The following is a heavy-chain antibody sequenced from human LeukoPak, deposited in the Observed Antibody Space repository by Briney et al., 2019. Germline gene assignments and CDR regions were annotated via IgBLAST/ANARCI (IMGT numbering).Heavy chain of an antibody. CDR3: ATQNRYNWNYQVDY. V-gene: IGHV1-24*01. J-gene: IGHJ4*02. CDR2: FDPEDGET. D-gene: IGHD1-7*01. Sequence: DSVKVSCKVSGYTLTELSMHWVRQAPGKGLEWMGGFDPEDGETIYAQKFQGRVTMTEDTSTDTAYMELSSLRSEDTAVYYCATQNRYNWNYQVDYWGQGTLVTVSS. CDR1: GYTLTELS.